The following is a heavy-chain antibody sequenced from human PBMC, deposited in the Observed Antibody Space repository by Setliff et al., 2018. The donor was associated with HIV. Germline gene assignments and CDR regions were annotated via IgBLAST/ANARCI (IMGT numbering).Heavy chain of an antibody. V-gene: IGHV7-4-1*02. Sequence: ASVKVSCKASGYTVTTYGISWVRQAPGQGLEWMGWFNTETRNPMYAQAFKGRLVLSLDTSVSTAYLQINSLKAEDTAMYYCARVGSYWSTFDYWGQGALVTV. J-gene: IGHJ4*02. CDR1: GYTVTTYG. CDR2: FNTETRNP. CDR3: ARVGSYWSTFDY. D-gene: IGHD1-26*01.